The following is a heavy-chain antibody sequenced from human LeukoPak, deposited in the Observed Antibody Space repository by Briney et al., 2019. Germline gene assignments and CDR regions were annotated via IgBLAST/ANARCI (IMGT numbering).Heavy chain of an antibody. V-gene: IGHV4-39*07. CDR3: AREAGRMNDAFDI. J-gene: IGHJ3*02. Sequence: SETLSLTCTVSRASISSTSYYWGWIRQPPGKPLEWIGSIYYSGSTFYNPSLKSRVTISVDTSEDQFSLNLSSVTAADTAVYYCAREAGRMNDAFDIWGQGTMVTVSS. CDR1: RASISSTSYY. CDR2: IYYSGST. D-gene: IGHD6-25*01.